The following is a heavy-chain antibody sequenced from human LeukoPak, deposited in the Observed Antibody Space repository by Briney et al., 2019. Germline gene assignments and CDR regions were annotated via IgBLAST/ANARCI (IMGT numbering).Heavy chain of an antibody. CDR3: ARAISYYYGMDV. Sequence: SETLSLTCTVSGGSISSYYWSWIRQPPGKRLEWIGYIYYSGSTNYNPSLKSRVTISVDTSKNQFSLKLSSVTAADTAVYYCARAISYYYGMDVWGQGTTVTVSS. CDR2: IYYSGST. D-gene: IGHD3-9*01. J-gene: IGHJ6*02. CDR1: GGSISSYY. V-gene: IGHV4-59*01.